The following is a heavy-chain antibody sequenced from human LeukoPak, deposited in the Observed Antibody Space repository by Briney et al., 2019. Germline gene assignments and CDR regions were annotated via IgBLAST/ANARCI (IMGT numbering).Heavy chain of an antibody. Sequence: SETLSLTCTVSGGSISSSSYYWGWIRQPPGKGLEWIGSIYYSGSTYYNPSLKSRVTISVDTSKNQFSLKLSSVTAADTAVYYCARQISDCSGGSCYFYYYYYMDVWGKGTTVTISS. CDR1: GGSISSSSYY. J-gene: IGHJ6*03. D-gene: IGHD2-15*01. V-gene: IGHV4-39*01. CDR3: ARQISDCSGGSCYFYYYYYMDV. CDR2: IYYSGST.